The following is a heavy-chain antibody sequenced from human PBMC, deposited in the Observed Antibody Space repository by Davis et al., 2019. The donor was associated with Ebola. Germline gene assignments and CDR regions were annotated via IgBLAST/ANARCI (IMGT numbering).Heavy chain of an antibody. CDR1: GFTFSSYA. CDR3: ARDKMDTAMVTPDY. CDR2: ISGSGGST. D-gene: IGHD5-18*01. Sequence: GESLKISCAASGFTFSSYAMSGVRQAPGKGLEWVSAISGSGGSTYYADSVKGRFTISRDNSKNTLYLQMNSLRAEDTAVYYCARDKMDTAMVTPDYWGQGTLVTVSS. J-gene: IGHJ4*02. V-gene: IGHV3-23*01.